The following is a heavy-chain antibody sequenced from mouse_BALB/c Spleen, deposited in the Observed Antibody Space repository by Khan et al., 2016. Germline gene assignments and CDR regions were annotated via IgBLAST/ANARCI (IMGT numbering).Heavy chain of an antibody. D-gene: IGHD4-1*01. V-gene: IGHV1S56*01. CDR1: GYTFTSYY. CDR2: IYPGNGNT. J-gene: IGHJ3*01. Sequence: QVQLKQSGPELVKPGASVRISCKASGYTFTSYYIHWVKQRPGQGLEWIGWIYPGNGNTKYNEKFKGRATMTADKSSTTAYIQLSSLTSEDSAVYFFARTGTGAWFAYWGQGTLVTVSA. CDR3: ARTGTGAWFAY.